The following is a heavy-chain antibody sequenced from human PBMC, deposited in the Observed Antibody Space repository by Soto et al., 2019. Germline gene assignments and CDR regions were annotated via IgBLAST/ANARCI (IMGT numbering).Heavy chain of an antibody. CDR3: SRVGCSNSKCYTRGMDV. CDR1: GGSISGYY. Sequence: PSETLSLTCTVSGGSISGYYWSWVRQPAGKGLEWVGRIYSDGTTNYSPSLKSRVTMSLDTSKDRFSLHLSSVTAADTAVYYCSRVGCSNSKCYTRGMDVWGQGTTVTVSS. J-gene: IGHJ6*02. D-gene: IGHD2-2*01. V-gene: IGHV4-4*07. CDR2: IYSDGTT.